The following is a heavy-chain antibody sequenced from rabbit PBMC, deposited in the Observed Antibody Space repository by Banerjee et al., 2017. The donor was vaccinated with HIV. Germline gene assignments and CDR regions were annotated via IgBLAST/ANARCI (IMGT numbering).Heavy chain of an antibody. V-gene: IGHV1S43*01. D-gene: IGHD6-1*01. CDR3: ARAPYAYYTGDAYASFNL. Sequence: QEQLVESGGGLVKPEGTLTLTCKASGIDFTSYYYMCWVRQAPGKGLELIACIYTSTNSTWYANWVNGRFTISSSTSLNSVDLKMTSLTAADTATYFCARAPYAYYTGDAYASFNLWGPGTLVTVS. CDR1: GIDFTSYYY. CDR2: IYTSTNST. J-gene: IGHJ4*01.